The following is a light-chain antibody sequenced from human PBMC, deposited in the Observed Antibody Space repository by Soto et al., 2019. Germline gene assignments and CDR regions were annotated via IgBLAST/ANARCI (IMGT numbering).Light chain of an antibody. CDR3: QLWDTVDLLL. V-gene: IGLV3-21*02. Sequence: YELTQPPSVSVAPGQAARITCGGNNIGTKSVHWYQQKPGQAPVLVVYDDSDRPSGIPERFSGSNSGNTATLTISRVEAADEADYYCQLWDTVDLLLFGGGTQLTVL. J-gene: IGLJ2*01. CDR1: NIGTKS. CDR2: DDS.